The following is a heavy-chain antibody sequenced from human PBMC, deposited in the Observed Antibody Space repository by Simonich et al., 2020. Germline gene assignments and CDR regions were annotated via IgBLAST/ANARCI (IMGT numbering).Heavy chain of an antibody. D-gene: IGHD3-10*01. CDR1: GYTFTGYY. V-gene: IGHV1-2*02. J-gene: IGHJ4*02. Sequence: QVQLVQSGAEVKKPGASVKVSCKASGYTFTGYYMHWVRQAPGQGIECMGLINPNIGGTNYAQKFQGRFTMTRDTSISTAYMELSRLRSDDTAVYYCARWPSIPASYGSGSYFDYWGQGTLVTVSS. CDR2: INPNIGGT. CDR3: ARWPSIPASYGSGSYFDY.